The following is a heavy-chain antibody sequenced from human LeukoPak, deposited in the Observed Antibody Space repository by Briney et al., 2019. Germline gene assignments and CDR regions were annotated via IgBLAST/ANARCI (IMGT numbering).Heavy chain of an antibody. CDR3: ARTDVDTAMVVDY. V-gene: IGHV4-59*05. J-gene: IGHJ4*02. Sequence: PSETLSLTCTVSGGSISSYYWSWIRQPPGKGLEWIGSIYYSGSTYYNPSLKSRVTISVDTSKNQFSLKLSSVTAADTAVYYCARTDVDTAMVVDYWGQGTLVTVSS. CDR2: IYYSGST. D-gene: IGHD5-18*01. CDR1: GGSISSYY.